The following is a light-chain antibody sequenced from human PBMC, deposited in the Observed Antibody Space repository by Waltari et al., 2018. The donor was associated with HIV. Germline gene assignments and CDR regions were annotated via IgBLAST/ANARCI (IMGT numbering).Light chain of an antibody. Sequence: QSALTQPASVSGSPGQSINISCTGTTSDIGGYNYVSWYQQHPGKAPKLIIYEGNNRPSGVSDRFSGSKSGKTASLTISGLQAEDEADYYCNSYTSSSALVFGGGTKLTVL. V-gene: IGLV2-14*01. J-gene: IGLJ3*02. CDR1: TSDIGGYNY. CDR3: NSYTSSSALV. CDR2: EGN.